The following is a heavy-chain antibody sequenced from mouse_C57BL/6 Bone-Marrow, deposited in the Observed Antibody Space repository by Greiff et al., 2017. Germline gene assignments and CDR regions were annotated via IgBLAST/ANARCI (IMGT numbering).Heavy chain of an antibody. Sequence: QVQLQQPGAELVKPGASVKVSCKASGYTFTSYWMHWVKQRPGQGLEWIGRIHPSDSDTNYNQKFKGKATLTVDKSSSTAYMQLSSLTSEDSAVYYCAIMGVYYYGSSYSYYAMDYWGQGTSVTVSS. J-gene: IGHJ4*01. CDR2: IHPSDSDT. CDR1: GYTFTSYW. D-gene: IGHD1-1*01. V-gene: IGHV1-74*01. CDR3: AIMGVYYYGSSYSYYAMDY.